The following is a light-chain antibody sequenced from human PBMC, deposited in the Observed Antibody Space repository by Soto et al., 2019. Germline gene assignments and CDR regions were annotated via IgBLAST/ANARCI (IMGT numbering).Light chain of an antibody. CDR2: SAS. J-gene: IGKJ3*01. Sequence: EIVLTQSPGTLSLSPGERATLSCRASQSVSSSYLAWYQQKPGQAPRLLIYSASSRATGIPARFSGSGSATDFTLTISRLEPEDFAVYYCQQYGSSLFTFGPGTKVDIK. V-gene: IGKV3-20*01. CDR3: QQYGSSLFT. CDR1: QSVSSSY.